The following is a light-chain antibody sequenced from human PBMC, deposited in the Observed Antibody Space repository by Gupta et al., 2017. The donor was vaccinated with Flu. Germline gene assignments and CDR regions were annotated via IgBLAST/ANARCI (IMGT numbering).Light chain of an antibody. CDR2: GNS. V-gene: IGLV1-40*01. CDR1: SSNIGAGYD. Sequence: QSVLTQPPSVSGAPGQRVPISCTGSSSNIGAGYDVHWYQHLPGTDPKLLIYGNSNRPSGVPDRFSGSKSGTSASLAITGLQAEDEADYYGQSYDSSLSGYWVFGGVTKLTVL. CDR3: QSYDSSLSGYWV. J-gene: IGLJ3*02.